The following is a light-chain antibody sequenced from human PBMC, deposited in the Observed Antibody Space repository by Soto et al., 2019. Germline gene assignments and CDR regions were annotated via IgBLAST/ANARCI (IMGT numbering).Light chain of an antibody. J-gene: IGKJ1*01. V-gene: IGKV3-20*01. CDR3: QQYETSPWT. Sequence: EIVLTQSPDTLSLSPGERATLSCRASQRASTYLAWYQQKPGQAPRLVMYGASNRATDIPDRFTGSGSGTDFTLTINSLEPEDFAVYYCQQYETSPWTFGQGTRVDIK. CDR2: GAS. CDR1: QRASTY.